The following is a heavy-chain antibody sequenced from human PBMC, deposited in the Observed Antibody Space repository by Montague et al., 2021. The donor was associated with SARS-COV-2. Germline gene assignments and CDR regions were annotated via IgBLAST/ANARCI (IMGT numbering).Heavy chain of an antibody. CDR1: TDSFSGYY. D-gene: IGHD3-3*01. V-gene: IGHV4-34*01. CDR2: ITHSGST. CDR3: ARGADYDFWSGFLRYNWFGS. J-gene: IGHJ5*01. Sequence: SETLSLTCAVYTDSFSGYYWSWIRQSPGKGLEWIGEITHSGSTNHNPSLQSRVTIPVDKSKKQVSLKLRSLTAADTAVYYCARGADYDFWSGFLRYNWFGSWGQGTPVIVSS.